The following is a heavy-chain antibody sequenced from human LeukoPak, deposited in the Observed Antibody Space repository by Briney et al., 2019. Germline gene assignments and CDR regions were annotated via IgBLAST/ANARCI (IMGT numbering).Heavy chain of an antibody. J-gene: IGHJ1*01. D-gene: IGHD1-26*01. CDR2: ISGSGGST. CDR1: GFTFSSYA. V-gene: IGHV3-23*01. CDR3: ASQGDLKYFQH. Sequence: GGSLRLSCAASGFTFSSYAMSWVCQAPGKGLEWVSAISGSGGSTYYADSVKGRFTISRDNSKNTLYLQMNSLRAEDTAVYYCASQGDLKYFQHWGQGTLVTVSS.